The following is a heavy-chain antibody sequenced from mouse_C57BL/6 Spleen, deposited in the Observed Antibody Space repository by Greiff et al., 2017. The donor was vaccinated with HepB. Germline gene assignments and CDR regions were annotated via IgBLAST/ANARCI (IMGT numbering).Heavy chain of an antibody. CDR3: ARWDSSGYDAMDY. V-gene: IGHV1-50*01. J-gene: IGHJ4*01. D-gene: IGHD3-2*02. Sequence: QVQLQQPGAELVKPGASVKLSCKASGYTFTSYWMQWVKQRPGQGLEWIGEIDPSDSYTNYNQKFKGKATLTVDTSSSTAYMQLSSLTSEDSAVYYCARWDSSGYDAMDYWGQGTSVTVSS. CDR2: IDPSDSYT. CDR1: GYTFTSYW.